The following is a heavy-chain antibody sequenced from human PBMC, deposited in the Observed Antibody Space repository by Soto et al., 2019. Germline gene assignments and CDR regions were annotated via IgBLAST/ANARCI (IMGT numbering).Heavy chain of an antibody. CDR2: VYYTGRT. V-gene: IGHV4-61*01. CDR1: GGSFKSGSYF. Sequence: QVLLQEPGPGLLRPSETLSLTCSVSGGSFKSGSYFWCWIRQSPGKGLEWIGYVYYTGRTSYNPSLMSRVTISADTSKSQFSLILTSVTAADTAVYYCARHYDYFDHWRQGSLVTVSS. CDR3: ARHYDYFDH. D-gene: IGHD3-16*01. J-gene: IGHJ4*02.